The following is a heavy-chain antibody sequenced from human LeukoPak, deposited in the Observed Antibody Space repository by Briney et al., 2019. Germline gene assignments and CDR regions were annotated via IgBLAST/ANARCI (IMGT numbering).Heavy chain of an antibody. Sequence: GGSLRLPCAASGFTFDDYAMHWVRQAPGKGLEWVSGISWNSGSIGYADSVKGRFTISRDNAKNSLYLQMNSLRAEDTALYYCAKDGMTYGSGSMTNWGQGTLVTVSS. CDR2: ISWNSGSI. CDR3: AKDGMTYGSGSMTN. J-gene: IGHJ4*02. V-gene: IGHV3-9*01. D-gene: IGHD3-10*01. CDR1: GFTFDDYA.